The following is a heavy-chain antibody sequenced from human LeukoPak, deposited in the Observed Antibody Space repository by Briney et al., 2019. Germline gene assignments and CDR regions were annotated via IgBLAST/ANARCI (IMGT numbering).Heavy chain of an antibody. D-gene: IGHD1-26*01. CDR3: AKDALYSGSFSGFDI. Sequence: GGSLRLSCAASGFTFSTYAMSWVRQAPGEGLEWVSAIGDSAGSTYYADSVKGRFTISRDNSRNTLYLQMNSLRAEDTAVYYCAKDALYSGSFSGFDIWGQGTMVTVSS. CDR2: IGDSAGST. V-gene: IGHV3-23*01. J-gene: IGHJ3*02. CDR1: GFTFSTYA.